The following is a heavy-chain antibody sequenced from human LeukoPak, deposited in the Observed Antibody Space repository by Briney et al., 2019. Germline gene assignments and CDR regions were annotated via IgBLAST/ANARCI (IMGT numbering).Heavy chain of an antibody. CDR2: IIPIFDTA. D-gene: IGHD3-10*01. CDR3: ARDATLLWFGETLGGNFDY. J-gene: IGHJ4*02. CDR1: GGTFNNYA. Sequence: SVKVSCKASGGTFNNYAFIWVRQAPGHGLEWMGGIIPIFDTAHYAQKFQGSVTITADESTSTDYTELSSLRSEDTAVYYCARDATLLWFGETLGGNFDYWGQGTLVTVSS. V-gene: IGHV1-69*13.